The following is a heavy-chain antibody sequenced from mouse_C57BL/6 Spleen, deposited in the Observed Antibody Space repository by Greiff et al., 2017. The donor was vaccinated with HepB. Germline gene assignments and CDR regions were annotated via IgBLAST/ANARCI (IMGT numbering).Heavy chain of an antibody. CDR3: ARWIYDYDFDY. D-gene: IGHD2-4*01. V-gene: IGHV1-66*01. Sequence: VKVVESGPELVKPGASVKISCKASGYSFTSYYIHWVKQRPGQGLEWIGWIYPGSGNTKYNEKFKGKATLTADTSSSTAYMQLSSLTSEDSAVYYCARWIYDYDFDYWGQGTTLTVSS. CDR2: IYPGSGNT. CDR1: GYSFTSYY. J-gene: IGHJ2*01.